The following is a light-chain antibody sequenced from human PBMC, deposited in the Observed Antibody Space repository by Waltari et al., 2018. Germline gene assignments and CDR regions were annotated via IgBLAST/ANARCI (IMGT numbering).Light chain of an antibody. J-gene: IGKJ4*01. CDR1: QSVSSN. Sequence: ETVMTQSPATLSVSPGERATLSCRASQSVSSNLAWYQQKPGQAPRLLIYGASTRATGIPARFSGSGSGTEFTLTISSPQSEDFAVYYCQQYNNWPSLTFGGGTKVEIK. CDR2: GAS. V-gene: IGKV3-15*01. CDR3: QQYNNWPSLT.